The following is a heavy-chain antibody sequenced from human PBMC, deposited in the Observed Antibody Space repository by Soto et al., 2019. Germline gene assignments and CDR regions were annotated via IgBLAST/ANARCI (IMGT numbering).Heavy chain of an antibody. J-gene: IGHJ6*02. CDR2: ISYSGIT. CDR1: GGSISSSSYY. CDR3: AREGALLFGGNPDYYNTGAF. V-gene: IGHV4-30-4*08. D-gene: IGHD3-16*01. Sequence: PSETLSLTCTVSGGSISSSSYYWGWIRQPPGKGLEWVGLISYSGITDYNPSLKSRVAISIDTSKNQFSLYLSSVTAADTAVYYFAREGALLFGGNPDYYNTGAFWGQGTTVTVSS.